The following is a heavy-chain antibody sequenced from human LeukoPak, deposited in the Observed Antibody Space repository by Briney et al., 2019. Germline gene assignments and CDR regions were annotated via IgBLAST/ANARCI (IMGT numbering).Heavy chain of an antibody. CDR3: ATTSYGSGSTSFAYAFDI. CDR2: INHSGST. Sequence: SETLSLTCAVYGGSFSGYYRSWIRQPPGKGLEWIGEINHSGSTNYNPSLKSRVTISVDTSKNQFSLKLSSVTAADTAVYYCATTSYGSGSTSFAYAFDIWGQGTMVTVSS. CDR1: GGSFSGYY. V-gene: IGHV4-34*01. J-gene: IGHJ3*02. D-gene: IGHD3-10*01.